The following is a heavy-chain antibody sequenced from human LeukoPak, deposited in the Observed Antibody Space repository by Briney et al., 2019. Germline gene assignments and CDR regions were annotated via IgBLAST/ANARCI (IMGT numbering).Heavy chain of an antibody. Sequence: SETLSLTCTVSGGSISSGGYYWSWIRQHPGKGLEWIGYIYYSGSTYYNPSLKSRVTISVDTSKNQFSLKLSSVTAADTAVYYCARASTGRGVQLGLYYFDYWGQGTLVTVSS. CDR3: ARASTGRGVQLGLYYFDY. D-gene: IGHD3-10*01. J-gene: IGHJ4*02. CDR2: IYYSGST. V-gene: IGHV4-31*03. CDR1: GGSISSGGYY.